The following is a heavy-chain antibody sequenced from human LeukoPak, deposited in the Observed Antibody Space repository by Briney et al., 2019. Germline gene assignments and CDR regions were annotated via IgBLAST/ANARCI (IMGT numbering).Heavy chain of an antibody. D-gene: IGHD2-2*01. J-gene: IGHJ4*02. CDR2: INYGGST. CDR1: GGSFSGYY. Sequence: SETLSLTCAVYGGSFSGYYWSWIRQPPGKGLEWIGEINYGGSTNYNPSLKSRVTISVDTSKNQFSLKLSSVTAADTAVYYCARKCSRTNCYNYWGQGTLVTVSS. V-gene: IGHV4-34*01. CDR3: ARKCSRTNCYNY.